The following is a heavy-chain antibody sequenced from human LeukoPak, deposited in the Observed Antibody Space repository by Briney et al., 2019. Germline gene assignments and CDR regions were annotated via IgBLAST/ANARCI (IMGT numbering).Heavy chain of an antibody. J-gene: IGHJ6*04. CDR2: IIPIFGTA. D-gene: IGHD6-13*01. Sequence: SVKVSCKASGGTFSSYAISWVRQAPEQGLEWMGGIIPIFGTANYAQKFQGRVTITADESTSTAYMELSSLRSEDTAVYYCARGALRIAAVDYYYYGMDVWGKGTTVTVSS. CDR3: ARGALRIAAVDYYYYGMDV. V-gene: IGHV1-69*01. CDR1: GGTFSSYA.